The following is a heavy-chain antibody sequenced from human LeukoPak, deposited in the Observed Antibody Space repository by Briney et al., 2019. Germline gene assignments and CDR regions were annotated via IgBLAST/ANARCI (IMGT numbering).Heavy chain of an antibody. J-gene: IGHJ4*02. CDR2: INPNSGGT. Sequence: GASVKVSCKASGYTFTGYYMHWVRPAPGQGLEWMGWINPNSGGTNYAQKFQGRVTMTRDTSISTAYMELSRLRSDDTAVYYCARDVSYYDSSGCFDYWGQGTLVTVSS. CDR1: GYTFTGYY. CDR3: ARDVSYYDSSGCFDY. D-gene: IGHD3-22*01. V-gene: IGHV1-2*02.